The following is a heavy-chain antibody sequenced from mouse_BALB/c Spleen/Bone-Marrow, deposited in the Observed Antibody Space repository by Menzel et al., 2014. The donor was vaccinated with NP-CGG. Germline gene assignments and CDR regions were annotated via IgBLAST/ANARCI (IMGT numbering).Heavy chain of an antibody. J-gene: IGHJ2*01. CDR2: INPSNGRT. CDR1: GYTFTSYW. CDR3: ARRATTVAATDY. D-gene: IGHD1-1*01. Sequence: LVESGAELVKPGASVKLSCKASGYTFTSYWMHWVKQRPGQGLEWIGEINPSNGRTNYNEKFKSKATLTVDKSSSTAYMQLSSLTSEDSAVYYCARRATTVAATDYWGQGTTLTVSA. V-gene: IGHV1S81*02.